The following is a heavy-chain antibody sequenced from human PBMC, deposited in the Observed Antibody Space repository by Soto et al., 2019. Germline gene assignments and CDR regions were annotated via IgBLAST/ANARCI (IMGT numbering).Heavy chain of an antibody. CDR3: ATYNRHFDY. Sequence: EVQLLESGGGLVQPGGSLRLSCAASGITLATYAMSWVGWVRQAPGKGLEWVSVISGSGDNTQYADSVKGRFTISRDNSKNTLYLQMNSLRAEDTAVYYCATYNRHFDYWGQGSLVTVSS. CDR2: ISGSGDNT. CDR1: GITLATYA. J-gene: IGHJ4*02. D-gene: IGHD1-20*01. V-gene: IGHV3-23*01.